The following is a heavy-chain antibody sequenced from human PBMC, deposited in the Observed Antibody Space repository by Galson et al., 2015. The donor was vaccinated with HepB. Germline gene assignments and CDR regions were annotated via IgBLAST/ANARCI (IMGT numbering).Heavy chain of an antibody. J-gene: IGHJ4*02. V-gene: IGHV3-33*01. CDR2: IWYDGSNK. CDR3: ARDSAGAGRGLWSGYAQFDY. CDR1: GFTFSSYG. D-gene: IGHD3-3*01. Sequence: SLRLSCAASGFTFSSYGMHWVRQAPGKGLEWVAVIWYDGSNKYYADSVKGRFTISRDNSKNTLYLQMNSLRAEDTAVYYCARDSAGAGRGLWSGYAQFDYWGQGTLVTVSS.